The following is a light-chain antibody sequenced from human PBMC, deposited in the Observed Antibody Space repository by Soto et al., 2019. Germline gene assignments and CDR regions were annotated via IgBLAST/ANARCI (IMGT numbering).Light chain of an antibody. CDR3: QQRHNLPHT. CDR1: QDVRKY. J-gene: IGKJ3*01. V-gene: IGKV1-33*01. CDR2: DAS. Sequence: DIQMTQSPSSLSASVGDRVTITFQASQDVRKYLSWYQQKARKAPKLLIYDASNLETGVPSRFGGSGSGTDFTFTISSLQPEDIATYYCQQRHNLPHTFGPGTKVDIK.